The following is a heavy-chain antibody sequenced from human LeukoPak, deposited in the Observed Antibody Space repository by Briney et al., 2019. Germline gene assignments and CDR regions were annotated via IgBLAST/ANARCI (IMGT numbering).Heavy chain of an antibody. J-gene: IGHJ6*04. CDR3: AELGITMIGGV. Sequence: GGSLRLSCTASGFSFSTYAMNWVRQAPGTGLEWVANIKQDGSEKYYVDSVKGRFTISRDNAKNSLYLQMNSLRAEDTAVYYCAELGITMIGGVWGKGTTVTISS. V-gene: IGHV3-7*01. CDR2: IKQDGSEK. CDR1: GFSFSTYA. D-gene: IGHD3-10*02.